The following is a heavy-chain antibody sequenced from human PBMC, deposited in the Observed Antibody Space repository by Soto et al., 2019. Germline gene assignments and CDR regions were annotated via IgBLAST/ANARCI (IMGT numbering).Heavy chain of an antibody. CDR3: AKSQEIGTHFLDS. Sequence: GGSLRLSCEASGFTFSGFDMHWVRQPTGKGLEWVSSIGTAGDTYYAVSVKGRFTISRDNAKNSLSLQMNSLRAGDMAVYFCAKSQEIGTHFLDSWGQGTQVTVSS. CDR1: GFTFSGFD. D-gene: IGHD6-13*01. CDR2: IGTAGDT. V-gene: IGHV3-13*01. J-gene: IGHJ4*02.